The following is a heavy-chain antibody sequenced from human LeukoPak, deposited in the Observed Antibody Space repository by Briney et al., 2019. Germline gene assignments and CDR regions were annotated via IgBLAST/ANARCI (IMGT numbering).Heavy chain of an antibody. D-gene: IGHD2-15*01. J-gene: IGHJ4*02. CDR3: AKDRFTTLDY. Sequence: GGSLRLSCAASGFTFSSYGMHWVRLAPGKGLEWVAVISYDGNNKYYADSVKGRFTISRDNSKNTLYLQMNSLRAEDTAVYYCAKDRFTTLDYWGQGTLVTVSS. CDR2: ISYDGNNK. CDR1: GFTFSSYG. V-gene: IGHV3-30*18.